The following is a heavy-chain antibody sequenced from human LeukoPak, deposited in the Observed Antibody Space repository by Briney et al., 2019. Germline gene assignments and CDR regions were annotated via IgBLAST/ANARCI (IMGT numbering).Heavy chain of an antibody. Sequence: SETLSLTCTVSGGSTSSSHYYWGWIRQPPGKGLEWIGSIYYSGSTYNNPSLKSRVTISGDTSTNQFSLKLSSVTAADTAVYYCARLIDGYSTFDYWGQGTLVTVSS. CDR3: ARLIDGYSTFDY. V-gene: IGHV4-39*01. CDR1: GGSTSSSHYY. CDR2: IYYSGST. D-gene: IGHD5-24*01. J-gene: IGHJ4*02.